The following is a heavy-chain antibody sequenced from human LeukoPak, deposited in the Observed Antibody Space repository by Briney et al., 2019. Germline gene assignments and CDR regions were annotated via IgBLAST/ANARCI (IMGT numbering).Heavy chain of an antibody. CDR3: ANPPTVTSFDH. Sequence: GSLRLSCAASGFTFSSYAMNWVRQAPGKGLEWVSSISGSGGRTYYADSVKGRFTISRDNSKNTLYLQMNSLRAEDTAVYYCANPPTVTSFDHWGQGTLVTVSS. V-gene: IGHV3-23*01. CDR2: ISGSGGRT. J-gene: IGHJ4*02. CDR1: GFTFSSYA. D-gene: IGHD4-11*01.